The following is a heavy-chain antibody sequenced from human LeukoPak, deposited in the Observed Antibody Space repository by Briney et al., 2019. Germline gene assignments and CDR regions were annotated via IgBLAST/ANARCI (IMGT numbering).Heavy chain of an antibody. J-gene: IGHJ6*03. CDR1: GGSISSSSYY. V-gene: IGHV4-39*07. D-gene: IGHD3-10*01. Sequence: PSETLSLTCTVSGGSISSSSYYWGWIRQPPGKGLEWIGSIYYSGSTYYNPSLKSRVTISVDTSKNQFSLKLSSVTAADTAVYYCARVARYYGSGRYYYYMDVWGKGTTVTISS. CDR3: ARVARYYGSGRYYYYMDV. CDR2: IYYSGST.